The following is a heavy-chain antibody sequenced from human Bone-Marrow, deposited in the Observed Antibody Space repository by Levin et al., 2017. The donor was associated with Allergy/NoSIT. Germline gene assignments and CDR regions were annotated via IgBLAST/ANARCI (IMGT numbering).Heavy chain of an antibody. CDR3: ASSSSSGY. J-gene: IGHJ4*02. V-gene: IGHV1-2*02. CDR1: EYTFTNSY. CDR2: INPNSGVT. Sequence: GASVKVSCKASEYTFTNSYIHWVRQAPGQGLQWMGWINPNSGVTNYAQKFQGRVTMTRDTSISTAYMELSSLKSDDTAVYYCASSSSSGYWGQGTLVTVSS. D-gene: IGHD6-6*01.